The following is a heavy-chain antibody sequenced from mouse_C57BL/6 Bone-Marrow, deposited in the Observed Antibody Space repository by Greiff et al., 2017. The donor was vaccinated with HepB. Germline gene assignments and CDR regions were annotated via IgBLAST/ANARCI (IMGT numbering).Heavy chain of an antibody. Sequence: QVQLQQPGAELVRPGTSVKLSCKASGYTFTSYWMHWVKQRPGQGLEWIGVIDPSDSYTNYNQKFKGKATLTVDTSSSTAYMQLSSLTSEDTAIYYCARSVYYDYGDGCIFAYWGQGTLVTVSA. CDR2: IDPSDSYT. J-gene: IGHJ3*01. CDR1: GYTFTSYW. D-gene: IGHD2-4*01. V-gene: IGHV1-59*01. CDR3: ARSVYYDYGDGCIFAY.